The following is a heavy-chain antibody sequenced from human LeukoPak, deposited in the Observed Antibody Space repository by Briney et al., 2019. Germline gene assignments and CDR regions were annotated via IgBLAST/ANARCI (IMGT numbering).Heavy chain of an antibody. CDR3: AKIGNYYDSSGYYHFDY. V-gene: IGHV3-23*01. D-gene: IGHD3-22*01. J-gene: IGHJ4*02. CDR1: GFTFSSYA. CDR2: ISGSGGST. Sequence: GGSLRLSCAASGFTFSSYAMSWVRQAPGKGLEWVSAISGSGGSTYYADSVKGRFTISRDNSKNTLYLQMNSLRAEDTAVYYCAKIGNYYDSSGYYHFDYWGQGTLVTVSS.